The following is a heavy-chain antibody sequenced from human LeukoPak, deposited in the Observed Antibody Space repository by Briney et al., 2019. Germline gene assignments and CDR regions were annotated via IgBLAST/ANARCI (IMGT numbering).Heavy chain of an antibody. CDR3: AKDRRYYDSTGYYWYFDY. V-gene: IGHV3-30*18. J-gene: IGHJ4*02. CDR2: ISEDESDK. CDR1: GFTFRKYG. Sequence: GGSLRLSCAASGFTFRKYGIHWVRQAPGKGLEWVAVISEDESDKQYADSAKGRFTISRDNSKNTVYLQMNSLRAEDTAVYYCAKDRRYYDSTGYYWYFDYWGQGTLVTVSS. D-gene: IGHD3-22*01.